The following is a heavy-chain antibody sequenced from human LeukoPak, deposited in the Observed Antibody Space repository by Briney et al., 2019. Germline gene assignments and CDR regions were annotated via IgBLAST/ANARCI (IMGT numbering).Heavy chain of an antibody. CDR2: IIPILGIA. CDR1: GGTFSSYT. V-gene: IGHV1-69*02. Sequence: SVKVSCKASGGTFSSYTISWLRQAPGQGLEWMGRIIPILGIANYAQKFQGRVTITADKSTSTAYMELSSLRSEDTAVYYCARSITVVAALDAWGQGTLVTVSS. D-gene: IGHD2-15*01. J-gene: IGHJ5*02. CDR3: ARSITVVAALDA.